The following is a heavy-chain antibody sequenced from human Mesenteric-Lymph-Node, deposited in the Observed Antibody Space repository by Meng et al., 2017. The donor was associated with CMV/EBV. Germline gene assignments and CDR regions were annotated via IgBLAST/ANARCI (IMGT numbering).Heavy chain of an antibody. CDR2: MNPNSGNT. CDR1: GYTFTSYD. V-gene: IGHV1-8*03. J-gene: IGHJ4*02. CDR3: ATNYCSTTSCFYDY. Sequence: ASVKVSCKASGYTFTSYDINWVRQATGQGLEWMGWMNPNSGNTGYAQKFQGRVTITRNTSISTAYMELSSLRSEDTAVYYCATNYCSTTSCFYDYWGQGTLVTVSS. D-gene: IGHD2-2*01.